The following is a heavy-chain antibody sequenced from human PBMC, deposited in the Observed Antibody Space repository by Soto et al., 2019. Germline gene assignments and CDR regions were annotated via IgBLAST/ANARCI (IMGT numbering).Heavy chain of an antibody. Sequence: SGPTLVNPTQTLTLTCNFSDFSLTTRGVGVGWIRQPPGKALEWVALIYWNDDQRYNPSLKSRLTVTKDTSKNHVVLTMTNVDPLDTATYFCTHRPPAYGPDFRGTGTLVTV. CDR1: DFSLTTRGVG. D-gene: IGHD3-10*01. V-gene: IGHV2-5*01. J-gene: IGHJ4*02. CDR2: IYWNDDQ. CDR3: THRPPAYGPDF.